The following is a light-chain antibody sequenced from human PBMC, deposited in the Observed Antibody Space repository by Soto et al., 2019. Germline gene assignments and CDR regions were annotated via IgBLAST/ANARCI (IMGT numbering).Light chain of an antibody. CDR2: DVN. V-gene: IGLV2-14*01. CDR3: SSYTTSSTWV. Sequence: QSALTQPASVSGSPGQSITISCTGTSGDVGVYNYVSWYQQHPGKAPKLMIYDVNNRPSGVSNRFSGSKSGNTASLTISGLQAEDEADYYSSSYTTSSTWVFGGGTKLTVL. J-gene: IGLJ3*02. CDR1: SGDVGVYNY.